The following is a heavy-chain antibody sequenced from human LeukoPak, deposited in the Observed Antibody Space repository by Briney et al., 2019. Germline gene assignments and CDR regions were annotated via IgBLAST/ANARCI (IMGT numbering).Heavy chain of an antibody. Sequence: GGSLRLACAASGFTFSSYGMHWGRQAPGKGRGLVAFIRYDGRNKYYADSVKGRFTISRDNSKNTLYLQMNSLRAEDTAVYYCAKDSATFLDYWGQGTLVTVSS. V-gene: IGHV3-30*02. CDR2: IRYDGRNK. J-gene: IGHJ4*02. CDR1: GFTFSSYG. D-gene: IGHD3-16*01. CDR3: AKDSATFLDY.